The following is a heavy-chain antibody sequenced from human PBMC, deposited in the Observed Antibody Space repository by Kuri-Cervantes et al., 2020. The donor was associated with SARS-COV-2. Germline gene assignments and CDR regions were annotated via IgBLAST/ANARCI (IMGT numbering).Heavy chain of an antibody. CDR1: GFTFSSYA. CDR3: ARSARAAGTYYYYGMDV. J-gene: IGHJ6*02. V-gene: IGHV3-30-3*01. D-gene: IGHD6-13*01. Sequence: GESLKISCAASGFTFSSYAMHWVRQAPGKGLEWVAVISYDGSNKYCADSVKGRFTISRDNSKNTLYLQMNSLRAGDTAVYYCARSARAAGTYYYYGMDVWGQGTTVTVSS. CDR2: ISYDGSNK.